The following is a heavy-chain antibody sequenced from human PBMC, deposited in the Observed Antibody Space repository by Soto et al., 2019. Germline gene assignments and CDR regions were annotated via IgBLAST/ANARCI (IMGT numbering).Heavy chain of an antibody. CDR1: GFTFSNYI. CDR2: ILDDGNNK. Sequence: QVPLVESGGGVVQPGRSLRLSCAASGFTFSNYIMHWVRQAPGKGLEWVAFILDDGNNKYYADSVKGRFTISRDNSKNTLYLRMNSLRTEDTAVYYCARDDEGGSYCDLGYWGQGTLVTVSS. V-gene: IGHV3-30-3*01. D-gene: IGHD3-10*01. CDR3: ARDDEGGSYCDLGY. J-gene: IGHJ4*02.